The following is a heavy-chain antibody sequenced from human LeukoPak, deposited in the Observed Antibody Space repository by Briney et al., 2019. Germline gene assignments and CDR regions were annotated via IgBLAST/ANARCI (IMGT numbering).Heavy chain of an antibody. Sequence: PGGSLRLSCAASGFTFSSYGMHWVRQAPGKGLEWVAVISYDGSNKYYADSVKGRFTISRDNSKNTLYLQMNSLRAEDTAVYYCARGHYSGTYPLHWFDPWGQGTLVTVSS. J-gene: IGHJ5*02. CDR3: ARGHYSGTYPLHWFDP. CDR2: ISYDGSNK. CDR1: GFTFSSYG. V-gene: IGHV3-30*03. D-gene: IGHD1-26*01.